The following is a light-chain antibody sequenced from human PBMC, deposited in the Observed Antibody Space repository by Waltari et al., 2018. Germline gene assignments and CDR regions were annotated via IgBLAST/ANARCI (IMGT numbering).Light chain of an antibody. CDR3: VQTIAFPYS. CDR1: QSLLHSNGNTY. Sequence: DIVMTQTPLSLPITPGEPASLSCRSSQSLLHSNGNTYFHWYLQKPGQSPQLLIYGGSNSASGVPDRFTGRGSDTDFTLKISKVEAEDVGVYYCVQTIAFPYSFGQGTKVEIK. J-gene: IGKJ2*03. CDR2: GGS. V-gene: IGKV2-40*01.